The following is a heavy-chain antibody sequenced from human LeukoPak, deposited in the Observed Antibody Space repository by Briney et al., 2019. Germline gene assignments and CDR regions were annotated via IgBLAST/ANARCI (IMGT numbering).Heavy chain of an antibody. V-gene: IGHV3-21*06. Sequence: GGSLRLSCAASGFTLSSYSMNWVRQAPGKGLEWVSFISSSSTYIYYADSLKGRFTISRDNAKNSLYLQMNSLRAEDTAVYYCARADRLGAALLASFDYWGQGTLVTVSS. CDR1: GFTLSSYS. D-gene: IGHD3-16*01. CDR3: ARADRLGAALLASFDY. J-gene: IGHJ4*02. CDR2: ISSSSTYI.